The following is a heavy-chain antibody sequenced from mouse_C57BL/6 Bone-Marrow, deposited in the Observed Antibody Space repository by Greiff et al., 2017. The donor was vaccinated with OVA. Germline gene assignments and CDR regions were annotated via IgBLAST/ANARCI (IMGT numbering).Heavy chain of an antibody. CDR3: TTYYYGSSFFDY. D-gene: IGHD1-1*01. CDR1: GFNIKDDY. J-gene: IGHJ3*01. V-gene: IGHV14-4*01. CDR2: IDPENGDT. Sequence: EVQLQQSGAELVRPGASVKLSCTASGFNIKDDYMHWVKQRPEQGLEWIGWIDPENGDTEYASKFQGKATITADTSSNTAYLQLSSLTSEDTAVYYGTTYYYGSSFFDYWGQGTLVTVSA.